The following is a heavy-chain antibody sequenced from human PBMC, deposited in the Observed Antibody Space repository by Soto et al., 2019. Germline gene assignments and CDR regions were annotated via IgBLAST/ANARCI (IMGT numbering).Heavy chain of an antibody. V-gene: IGHV3-48*01. Sequence: EVQLVESGGGLVQPGGYLRLSCAASGFSFSNHNMNWVRQVPGKGLEWISYISTSGSSIYYADSVKGRFTISRDNAKNSLYLQMNSLRAEDTAVYYCARSGNYRLDCWGQGTLVTVS. CDR3: ARSGNYRLDC. J-gene: IGHJ4*02. CDR1: GFSFSNHN. D-gene: IGHD1-26*01. CDR2: ISTSGSSI.